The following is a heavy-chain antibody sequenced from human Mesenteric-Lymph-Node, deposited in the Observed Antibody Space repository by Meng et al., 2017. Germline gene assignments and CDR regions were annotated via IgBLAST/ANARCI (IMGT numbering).Heavy chain of an antibody. J-gene: IGHJ4*02. D-gene: IGHD6-19*01. CDR3: ARMTAPYSSGWYDY. CDR1: GFSLSTSGMC. V-gene: IGHV2-70*01. Sequence: SGPTLVKPTQTLTLTCTFSGFSLSTSGMCVSWIRQPPGKALEWLALIDRDDDKYYSTSLKTRLTISKDTSKNQVVLTMTNMDPVDTATYYCARMTAPYSSGWYDYWGQGTLVTVSS. CDR2: IDRDDDK.